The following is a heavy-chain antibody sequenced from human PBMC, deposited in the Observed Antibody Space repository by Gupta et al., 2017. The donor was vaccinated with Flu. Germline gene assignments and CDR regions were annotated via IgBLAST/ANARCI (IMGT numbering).Heavy chain of an antibody. J-gene: IGHJ4*02. CDR2: IREDGSER. D-gene: IGHD1-20*01. V-gene: IGHV3-7*01. CDR1: GFSFSNYW. CDR3: TRDANWNGFDY. Sequence: EVQLAESGGGLAQPGGSLRLSCGGYGFSFSNYWITWVRQAPGKGLEWVANIREDGSERYYVDSVEGRFTISRDNAKNSVYLQMNRLRAEDTAVYYCTRDANWNGFDYWGQGTLVTVSS.